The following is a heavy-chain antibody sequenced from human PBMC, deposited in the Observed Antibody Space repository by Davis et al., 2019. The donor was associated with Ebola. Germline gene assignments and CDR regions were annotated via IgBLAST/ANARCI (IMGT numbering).Heavy chain of an antibody. CDR2: IIPILGIA. D-gene: IGHD3-16*01. J-gene: IGHJ3*02. V-gene: IGHV1-69*02. CDR1: AGTFSSYT. CDR3: ASLGGFANALDI. Sequence: SVKVSCKASAGTFSSYTISWVRQAPGQGLEWMGRIIPILGIANYAQKFQGRVTITADKSTSTAYMELSSLRSEDTAVYYCASLGGFANALDIWGQGTMVTVSS.